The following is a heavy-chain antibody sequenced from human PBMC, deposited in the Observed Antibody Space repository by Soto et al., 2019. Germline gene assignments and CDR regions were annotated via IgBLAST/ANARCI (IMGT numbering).Heavy chain of an antibody. J-gene: IGHJ4*02. D-gene: IGHD4-17*01. V-gene: IGHV1-69*01. CDR2: IVTLFGTA. CDR1: GGTFSSHS. CDR3: ARKVGYGDFSAALLD. Sequence: VQLMQSGAEVKQPGSSVKVSCEASGGTFSSHSINWVRQAPGQGLEWMGGIVTLFGTANYAQNFQGRVTITAEQSTSTVYMDLSSLRSDDTAVYYCARKVGYGDFSAALLDWGQGTLVTVSS.